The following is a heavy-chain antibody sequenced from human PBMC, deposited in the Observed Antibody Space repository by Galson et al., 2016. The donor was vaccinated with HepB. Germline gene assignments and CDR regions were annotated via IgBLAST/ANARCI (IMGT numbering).Heavy chain of an antibody. CDR1: GASISSNF. CDR3: ARLAAGYYFDY. D-gene: IGHD6-13*01. CDR2: IYYSGST. Sequence: SETLSLTCTVSGASISSNFWSWIRQPPGEGLEWIGYIYYSGSTNYNPSLKSRVTMSIDTSKNQFSLQLSSVTAADTAVYYCARLAAGYYFDYWAPGTLVTVSS. J-gene: IGHJ4*02. V-gene: IGHV4-59*01.